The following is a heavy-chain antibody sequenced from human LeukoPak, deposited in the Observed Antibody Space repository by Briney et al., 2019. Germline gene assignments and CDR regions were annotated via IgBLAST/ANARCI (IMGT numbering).Heavy chain of an antibody. CDR2: IYHSGST. CDR3: XXVQYXSXSGYGYYYYYYMDV. Sequence: SETLSLTCAVSGYSISSGYYWGWIRQPPGKGLEWIGSIYHSGSTYYNPSLKRRVTISVDTSKNQFSLKLSSVTAADTAVYYCXXVQYXSXSGYGYYYYYYMDVWGKGTTVTVSS. CDR1: GYSISSGYY. D-gene: IGHD6-6*01. J-gene: IGHJ6*03. V-gene: IGHV4-38-2*01.